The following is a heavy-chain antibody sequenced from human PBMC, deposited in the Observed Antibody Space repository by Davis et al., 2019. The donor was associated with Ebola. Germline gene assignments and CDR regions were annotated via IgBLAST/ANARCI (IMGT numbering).Heavy chain of an antibody. D-gene: IGHD1-26*01. CDR3: ARSSWELLAFDI. Sequence: PSETLSLTCTVSGGSINNYYWSGIRQPPGKGLEWIGEINHSGSTNYNPSLKSRVTISVDTSKNQFSLKLSSVTAADTAVYYCARSSWELLAFDIWGQGTMVTVSS. V-gene: IGHV4-34*01. CDR1: GGSINNYY. CDR2: INHSGST. J-gene: IGHJ3*02.